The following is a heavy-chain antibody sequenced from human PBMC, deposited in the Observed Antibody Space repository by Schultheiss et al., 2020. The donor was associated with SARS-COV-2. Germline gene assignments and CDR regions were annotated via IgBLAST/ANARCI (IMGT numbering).Heavy chain of an antibody. CDR3: ARERGGYSGYDNYYYYGMDV. Sequence: GGSLRLSCAASGFTFSSYAMSWVRQAPGKGLEWVSAISGSGSTIYYADSVKGRFTISRDNAKNSLYLQMNSLRAEDTAVYYCARERGGYSGYDNYYYYGMDVWGQGTTVTVSS. D-gene: IGHD5-12*01. CDR2: ISGSGSTI. CDR1: GFTFSSYA. J-gene: IGHJ6*02. V-gene: IGHV3-23*01.